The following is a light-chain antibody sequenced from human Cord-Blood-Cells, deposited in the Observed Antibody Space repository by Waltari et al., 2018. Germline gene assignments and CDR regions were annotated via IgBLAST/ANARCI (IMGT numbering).Light chain of an antibody. CDR3: CSYAGSSTYV. CDR1: SSDVGSYNL. V-gene: IGLV2-23*02. CDR2: EVS. J-gene: IGLJ1*01. Sequence: QSALTQPASVSGSPGQSITISCTGTSSDVGSYNLVSWYQQHPGKAPKLMIYEVSKRPAGGSNRFSGSKSGNTASLTISGLQAEDEADYYCCSYAGSSTYVFGTGTKVTFL.